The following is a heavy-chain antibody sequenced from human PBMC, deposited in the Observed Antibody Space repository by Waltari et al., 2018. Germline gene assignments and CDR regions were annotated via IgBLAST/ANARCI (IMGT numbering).Heavy chain of an antibody. CDR2: IKYDGSTR. CDR1: GFSLSNYW. V-gene: IGHV3-74*01. Sequence: EVQLVESGGALVQPGGSLRLSRAASGFSLSNYWMHWVRQAPGKGLVWVSRIKYDGSTRAYADSVKGRFTISRDNARNTLFLQMSGLRAEDTAVYYCARDLDWVLFDSWGQGTLVTVSS. D-gene: IGHD3-9*01. CDR3: ARDLDWVLFDS. J-gene: IGHJ4*02.